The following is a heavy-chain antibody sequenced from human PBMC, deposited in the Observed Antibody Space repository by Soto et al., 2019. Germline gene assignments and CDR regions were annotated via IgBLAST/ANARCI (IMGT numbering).Heavy chain of an antibody. J-gene: IGHJ3*01. D-gene: IGHD3-10*01. CDR1: GGSISSYY. Sequence: SETLSLTCTVSGGSISSYYWSWIRQPPGKGLEWIGYIYYSGSTKYNPSLKSRVTISVDTSKNRFFLRLSSVTAADTAVYYCARVWGGAFDFWGQGTMVTVSS. V-gene: IGHV4-59*01. CDR2: IYYSGST. CDR3: ARVWGGAFDF.